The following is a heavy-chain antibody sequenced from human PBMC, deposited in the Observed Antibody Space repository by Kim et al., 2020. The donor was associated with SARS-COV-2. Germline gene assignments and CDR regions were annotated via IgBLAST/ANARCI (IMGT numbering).Heavy chain of an antibody. D-gene: IGHD3-10*01. CDR1: GGSMTNNW. V-gene: IGHV4-59*01. CDR3: ARDTHYYDSGSFEDCFDS. CDR2: INYSGNS. J-gene: IGHJ5*01. Sequence: SETLSLTCTVSGGSMTNNWWSWIRQPPGKGLEWIGYINYSGNSNSNPSLKSRVTISIDTSRNQFPQRLSSVTAADTAVYYCARDTHYYDSGSFEDCFDSWGLGTLVTVSS.